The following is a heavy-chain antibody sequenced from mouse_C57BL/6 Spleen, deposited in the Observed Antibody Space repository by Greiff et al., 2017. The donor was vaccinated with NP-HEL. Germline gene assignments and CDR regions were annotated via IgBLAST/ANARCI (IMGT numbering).Heavy chain of an antibody. V-gene: IGHV1-82*01. CDR3: ASTAQATGSFAMDY. J-gene: IGHJ4*01. Sequence: VQLQQSGPELVKPGASVKISCKASGYAFSSSWMNWVKQRPGKGLEWIGRIYPGDGDTNYNGKFKGKATLTADKSSSTAYMQLSSLASEDSAVYFCASTAQATGSFAMDYWGQGTSVTVSS. CDR2: IYPGDGDT. CDR1: GYAFSSSW. D-gene: IGHD3-2*02.